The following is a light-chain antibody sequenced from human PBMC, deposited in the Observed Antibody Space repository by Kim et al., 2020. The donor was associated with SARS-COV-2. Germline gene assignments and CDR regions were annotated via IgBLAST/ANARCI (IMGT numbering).Light chain of an antibody. CDR3: QQYHNMQT. J-gene: IGKJ2*01. Sequence: LSVAPGERATLSCRANQSISSNLAWYQQKPGQAPRLLIYGASTRATDIPVRFSGSGSGTEFTLTISSLQSEDFVVYYCQQYHNMQTFGQGTKLEI. V-gene: IGKV3-15*01. CDR1: QSISSN. CDR2: GAS.